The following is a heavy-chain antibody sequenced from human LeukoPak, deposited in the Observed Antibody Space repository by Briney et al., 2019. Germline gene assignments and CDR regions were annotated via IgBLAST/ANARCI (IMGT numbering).Heavy chain of an antibody. J-gene: IGHJ5*02. V-gene: IGHV4-4*07. Sequence: SETLSLTCTVSGGSISSYYWSWIRHPAGKGLELIGRVYSRGSTDYNPSLKSRVTMSLDTSNNQFSLKLSSVTAADTAVYYCARDGNISGIDPWGQGTLVIVS. CDR1: GGSISSYY. CDR2: VYSRGST. CDR3: ARDGNISGIDP. D-gene: IGHD2/OR15-2a*01.